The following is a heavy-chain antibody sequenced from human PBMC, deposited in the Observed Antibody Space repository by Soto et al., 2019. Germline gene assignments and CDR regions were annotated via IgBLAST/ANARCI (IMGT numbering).Heavy chain of an antibody. J-gene: IGHJ5*02. CDR3: KRRYNWNDNYFDP. CDR2: SYCSVTT. V-gene: IGHV4-39*01. Sequence: LSLACTDSGSSISVHSYYWTLIRQPPGKGPEWIGSSYCSVTTYFNPSLKSRGTISVDTSKNRFSLRLTPWDGAEPAIYYCKRRYNWNDNYFDPWGPGALVTVSS. D-gene: IGHD1-20*01. CDR1: GSSISVHSYY.